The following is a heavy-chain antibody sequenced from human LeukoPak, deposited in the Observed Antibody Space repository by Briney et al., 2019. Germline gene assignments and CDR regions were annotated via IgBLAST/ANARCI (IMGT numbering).Heavy chain of an antibody. CDR2: ISAYNGNT. Sequence: ASVKVSCKASGYTFTNYGISWVRQAPGHGLDWMGWISAYNGNTNYAQKLQGRVTMTTDTSTSTAYMELRSLRSDDTAVYYCARVVLTGDYFDYWGQGTQVTVSS. D-gene: IGHD7-27*01. CDR3: ARVVLTGDYFDY. V-gene: IGHV1-18*01. J-gene: IGHJ4*02. CDR1: GYTFTNYG.